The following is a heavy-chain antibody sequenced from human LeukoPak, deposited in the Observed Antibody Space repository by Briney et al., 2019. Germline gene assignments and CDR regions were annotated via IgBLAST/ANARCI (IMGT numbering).Heavy chain of an antibody. CDR1: GFTFSVYG. Sequence: PGGTLRLSCAASGFTFSVYGMNWVRQAPGKGLEWVSSITGSGRSAYYADSVKGRFTISRDNAKNSLYLQMNSLRAEDTALYYCASGGIYYGAAFDFWGQGSLVTVSA. V-gene: IGHV3-20*04. CDR2: ITGSGRSA. J-gene: IGHJ4*02. CDR3: ASGGIYYGAAFDF. D-gene: IGHD1-26*01.